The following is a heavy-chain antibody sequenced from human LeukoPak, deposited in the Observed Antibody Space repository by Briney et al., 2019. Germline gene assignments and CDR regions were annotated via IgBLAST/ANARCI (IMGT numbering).Heavy chain of an antibody. CDR2: ISYDGSNK. V-gene: IGHV3-30*01. CDR1: GFTLSSYA. Sequence: GGSLRPSCAASGFTLSSYAMHWVRQAPGKGLEWVAVISYDGSNKYYADSVKGRFTISRDNSKNTLYLQMNSLRAEDTAVYYCAREERTFGVVIDYWGQGTLVTVSS. J-gene: IGHJ4*02. D-gene: IGHD3-3*01. CDR3: AREERTFGVVIDY.